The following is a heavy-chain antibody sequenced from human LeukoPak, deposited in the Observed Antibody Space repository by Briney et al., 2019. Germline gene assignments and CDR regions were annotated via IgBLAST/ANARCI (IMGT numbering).Heavy chain of an antibody. J-gene: IGHJ5*02. CDR1: EDSVSSNSAA. Sequence: SQTLSLTCAISEDSVSSNSAAWNWIRQSPSRGLEWLGRTYYRSKWYNDYAVSMKSRITINPDTSKNQFSLQLNSVTPEDTAVYYCARERDYYGSGSLYNWFDPWGQGTLVTVSS. CDR2: TYYRSKWYN. V-gene: IGHV6-1*01. CDR3: ARERDYYGSGSLYNWFDP. D-gene: IGHD3-10*01.